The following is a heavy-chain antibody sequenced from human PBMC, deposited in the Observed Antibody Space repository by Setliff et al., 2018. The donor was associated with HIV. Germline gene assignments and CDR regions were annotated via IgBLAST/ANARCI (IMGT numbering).Heavy chain of an antibody. CDR1: GGTFSAYA. J-gene: IGHJ3*01. V-gene: IGHV1-69*04. CDR2: IISILGTP. CDR3: ARDFHVLGYCSADSCPYDASDV. Sequence: SVKVSCKASGGTFSAYAVNWVRQAPGQGLEWMGRIISILGTPNYSHKFQGRATITADKSATTTYMELSSLRSDDTAIYYCARDFHVLGYCSADSCPYDASDVWGQGTMVTVSS. D-gene: IGHD2-15*01.